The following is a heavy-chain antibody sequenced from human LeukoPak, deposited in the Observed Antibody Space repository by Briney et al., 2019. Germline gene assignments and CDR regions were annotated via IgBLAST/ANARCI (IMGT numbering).Heavy chain of an antibody. CDR3: ARELEDSSGYFRDY. CDR2: IRSSSSYI. V-gene: IGHV3-21*01. Sequence: GGSLRLSCAASGFTFSIYSMNWVRQAPGKGLEWVSSIRSSSSYIYYEDSVKGRFTISRDNAKNSLYLQMNSLRAEDTAVYYCARELEDSSGYFRDYWGPGTLVTVSS. J-gene: IGHJ4*02. D-gene: IGHD3-22*01. CDR1: GFTFSIYS.